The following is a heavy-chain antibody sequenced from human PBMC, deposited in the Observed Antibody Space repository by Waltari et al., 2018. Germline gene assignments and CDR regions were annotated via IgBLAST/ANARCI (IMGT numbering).Heavy chain of an antibody. CDR1: GFTFSSYE. CDR3: ARDLGRGQLALVYYYYYYGMDV. D-gene: IGHD6-6*01. Sequence: EVQLVESGGGLVQPGGSLRLSCAASGFTFSSYEMNWVRQAPGKGLEWVSYISSSGSTLYYADSGKGRFTISRDNAKNSLYLQMNSLRAEDTAVYYCARDLGRGQLALVYYYYYYGMDVWGQGTTVTVSS. CDR2: ISSSGSTL. J-gene: IGHJ6*02. V-gene: IGHV3-48*03.